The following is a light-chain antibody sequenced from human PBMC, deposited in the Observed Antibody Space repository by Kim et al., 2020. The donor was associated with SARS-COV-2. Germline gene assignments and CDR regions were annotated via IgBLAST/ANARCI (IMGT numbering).Light chain of an antibody. CDR2: GKN. CDR3: NSRDSSGNPYV. V-gene: IGLV3-19*01. Sequence: SSELTQDPAVSVALGQTVRITCQGDSLRSYYASWYQQKPGQAPVLVIYGKNNRPSVIPDRFSGSSSGNTASLTITGAQAEDEADYYCNSRDSSGNPYVFG. CDR1: SLRSYY. J-gene: IGLJ1*01.